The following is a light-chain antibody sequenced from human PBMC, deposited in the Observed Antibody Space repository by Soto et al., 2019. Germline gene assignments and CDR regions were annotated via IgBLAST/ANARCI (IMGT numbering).Light chain of an antibody. J-gene: IGKJ1*01. CDR2: TTS. CDR1: QTVGSN. Sequence: EIVMTQSPATLSVSPGERITISCRASQTVGSNLAWYQQKPGQAPRLLFYTTSSRATGVPAKFSGSGSGTEFTLTIDSLQSEDFVLYYCQQYNSWPRTFGQGTRVEIK. CDR3: QQYNSWPRT. V-gene: IGKV3-15*01.